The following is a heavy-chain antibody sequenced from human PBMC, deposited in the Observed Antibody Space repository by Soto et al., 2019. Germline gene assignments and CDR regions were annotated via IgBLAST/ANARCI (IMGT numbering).Heavy chain of an antibody. V-gene: IGHV3-64*01. CDR2: ISSNGVGT. CDR1: GFTLSGYA. CDR3: ARRARPDFYYMDV. J-gene: IGHJ6*03. Sequence: EVQLAESGGGLAQPGGSLRLSCAASGFTLSGYAMDWVRQAPGKGLEYVSGISSNGVGTYYANSVQGRFTISRDNSKNTVYLRMGSLRPEDMAVYYCARRARPDFYYMDVWGKGTTVTVS. D-gene: IGHD6-6*01.